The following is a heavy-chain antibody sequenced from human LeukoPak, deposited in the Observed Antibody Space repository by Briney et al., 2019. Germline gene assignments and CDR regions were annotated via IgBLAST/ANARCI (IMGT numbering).Heavy chain of an antibody. CDR1: GGSISSSSYY. Sequence: SETLSLTCTVSGGSISSSSYYWGWIRQPPGKGLEWIGSIYYSGSTNYNPSLRSRVAISVDTSKNQFSLKLSSVTAADTAVYYCASVVPAADYFDHWGQGTLVTVSS. V-gene: IGHV4-39*07. D-gene: IGHD2-2*01. J-gene: IGHJ4*02. CDR2: IYYSGST. CDR3: ASVVPAADYFDH.